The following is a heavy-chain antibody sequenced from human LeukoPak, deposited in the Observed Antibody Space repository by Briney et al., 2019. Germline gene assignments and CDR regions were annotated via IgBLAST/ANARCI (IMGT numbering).Heavy chain of an antibody. J-gene: IGHJ4*02. V-gene: IGHV3-30*18. CDR2: ISYDGSNK. CDR1: GFTFSSYG. D-gene: IGHD3-22*01. Sequence: GGSLRLSFAASGFTFSSYGMHWVRQAPGKGLEWVAVISYDGSNKYYADSVKGRFTISRDNSKNTLYLQTNSLRAEDTAVYYCAKDEGYYDSSGYYDYWGQGTLVTVSS. CDR3: AKDEGYYDSSGYYDY.